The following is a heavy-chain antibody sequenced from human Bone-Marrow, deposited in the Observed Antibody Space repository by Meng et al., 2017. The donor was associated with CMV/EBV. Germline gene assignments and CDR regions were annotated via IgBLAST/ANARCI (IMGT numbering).Heavy chain of an antibody. CDR1: GFTFSSYW. CDR2: INSDGSST. CDR3: AKRNDPYSSRYYYYYGMDV. Sequence: GGSLRLSCAASGFTFSSYWMHWVRQAPGKGLVWVSRINSDGSSTSYADSVKGRFTISRDDSKNMLYLQMNSLRAEDTAVYYCAKRNDPYSSRYYYYYGMDVWGQGTTVTVSS. D-gene: IGHD6-13*01. V-gene: IGHV3-74*01. J-gene: IGHJ6*02.